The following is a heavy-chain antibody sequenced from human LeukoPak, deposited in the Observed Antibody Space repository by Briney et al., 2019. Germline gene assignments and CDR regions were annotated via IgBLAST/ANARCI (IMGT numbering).Heavy chain of an antibody. V-gene: IGHV4-38-2*02. CDR2: IYHIGST. CDR1: GYSISSGYY. CDR3: ARGFRGDNFDY. Sequence: SETLSLTCTVSGYSISSGYYWGWIRQPPGKGLEWIGSIYHIGSTYYNPSLKSRVTISVDTSKNQFSLTLSSVTAADTAVYFCARGFRGDNFDYWGQGTMVTVSS. D-gene: IGHD7-27*01. J-gene: IGHJ4*02.